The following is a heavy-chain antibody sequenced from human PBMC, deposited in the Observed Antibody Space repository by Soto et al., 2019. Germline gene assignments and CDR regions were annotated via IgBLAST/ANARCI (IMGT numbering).Heavy chain of an antibody. Sequence: GASVKVSCKASGGTFSSYAISWVRQAPGQGLEWMGGIIPIFGTANYAQKFQGRVTITADESTSTAYMELSSLRSEDTAVYYCARSAREDGPGLPYYYGMDAWGQGTTVTVSS. CDR3: ARSAREDGPGLPYYYGMDA. CDR2: IIPIFGTA. V-gene: IGHV1-69*13. J-gene: IGHJ6*02. CDR1: GGTFSSYA.